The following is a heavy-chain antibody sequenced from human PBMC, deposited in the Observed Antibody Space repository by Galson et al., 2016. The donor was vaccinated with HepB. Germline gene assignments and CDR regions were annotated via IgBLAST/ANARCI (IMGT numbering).Heavy chain of an antibody. CDR2: VSHSSTYV. J-gene: IGHJ2*01. CDR1: GFTFDNYT. CDR3: ARSRGWYFDV. V-gene: IGHV3-21*01. Sequence: SLRLSCAASGFTFDNYTMNWLRQAPGEGLEWVSSVSHSSTYVYYADSVQGRFTISRDNAKNSLYLEMNSLRVEDTAVFYCARSRGWYFDVWGRGAPVTVSS.